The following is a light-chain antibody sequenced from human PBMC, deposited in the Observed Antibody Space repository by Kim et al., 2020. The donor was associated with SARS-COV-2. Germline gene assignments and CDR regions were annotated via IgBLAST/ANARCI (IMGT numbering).Light chain of an antibody. CDR2: AAS. Sequence: VSPGERATLSCRASQSVSSNLAWYQQKPGQAPRLLIYAASTRATGIPVRFSGSGSGTEFTVTISSLQSEDFAVYYCQQYNSWPRTFGQGTKVDIK. J-gene: IGKJ1*01. CDR1: QSVSSN. V-gene: IGKV3-15*01. CDR3: QQYNSWPRT.